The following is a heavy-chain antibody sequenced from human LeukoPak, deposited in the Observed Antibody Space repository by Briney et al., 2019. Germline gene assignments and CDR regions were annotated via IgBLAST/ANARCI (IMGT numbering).Heavy chain of an antibody. V-gene: IGHV3-7*01. CDR2: IKQDGSEK. J-gene: IGHJ4*02. D-gene: IGHD6-19*01. CDR3: ARIGYSSGWSGDFDY. CDR1: GFTFSSYS. Sequence: GGSLRLSCAASGFTFSSYSMSWVRQAPGKGLEWVAKIKQDGSEKYYVDSVKGRFTISRDNAKNSLYLQMNSLRAEDTAVYYCARIGYSSGWSGDFDYWGQGTLVTVSS.